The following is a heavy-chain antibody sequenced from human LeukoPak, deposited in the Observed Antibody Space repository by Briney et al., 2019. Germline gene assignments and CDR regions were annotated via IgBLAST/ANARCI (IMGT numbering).Heavy chain of an antibody. V-gene: IGHV3-30-3*01. CDR1: GFTFSSYA. CDR3: ARGHLGYCSSTSCYTSDLDY. Sequence: PGGSLRLSCAASGFTFSSYAMHWVRQAPGKGLEWVAVISYDGSNKYYADPVKGRFTISRDNSKNTLYLQMNSLRAEDTAVYYCARGHLGYCSSTSCYTSDLDYWGQGTLVTVSS. CDR2: ISYDGSNK. D-gene: IGHD2-2*01. J-gene: IGHJ4*02.